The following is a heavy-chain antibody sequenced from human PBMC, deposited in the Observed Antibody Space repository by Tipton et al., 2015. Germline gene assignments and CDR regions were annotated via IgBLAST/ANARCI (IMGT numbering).Heavy chain of an antibody. CDR1: GGSIGGGYY. CDR3: ARDKTFEAFDI. D-gene: IGHD2/OR15-2a*01. J-gene: IGHJ3*02. CDR2: VYYSGYT. V-gene: IGHV4-31*03. Sequence: TLSLTCTVSGGSIGGGYYWGWLRQKPGKGLEGVGFVYYSGYTNYNPSLTSRLTISVDTSRNQFSLHLKSVTAADTAVYYCARDKTFEAFDIWGQGTKVTVSS.